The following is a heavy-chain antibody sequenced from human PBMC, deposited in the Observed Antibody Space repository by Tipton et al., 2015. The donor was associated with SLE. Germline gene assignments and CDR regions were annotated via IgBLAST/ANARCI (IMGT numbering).Heavy chain of an antibody. D-gene: IGHD3-10*01. CDR3: ARRGAFGFDP. V-gene: IGHV4-39*07. CDR2: ISYSGST. CDR1: GGSISSSSYY. Sequence: LRLSCTVSGGSISSSSYYWGWIRQPPGKGLEWIGSISYSGSTYYNPSLKSRVTISGDTSKNQFSLKLTSVTAADTAVYYCARRGAFGFDPWGQGTLVTVSS. J-gene: IGHJ5*02.